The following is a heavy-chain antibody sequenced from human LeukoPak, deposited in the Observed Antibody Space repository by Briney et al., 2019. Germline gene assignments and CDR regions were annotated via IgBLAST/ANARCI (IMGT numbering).Heavy chain of an antibody. CDR3: AKDRGSYRDYYYYYMDV. J-gene: IGHJ6*03. Sequence: GGSLRLSCAASGFTFSSYEMNWVRQAPGKGLEWVSYISSSGSTIYYADSVKGRFTISRDNAKNSLYLQMNSLRAEDTAVYYCAKDRGSYRDYYYYYMDVWGKGTTVTISS. CDR1: GFTFSSYE. V-gene: IGHV3-48*03. CDR2: ISSSGSTI. D-gene: IGHD3-16*02.